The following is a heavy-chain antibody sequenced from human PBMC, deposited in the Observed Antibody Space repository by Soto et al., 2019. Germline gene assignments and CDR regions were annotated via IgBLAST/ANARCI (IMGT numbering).Heavy chain of an antibody. CDR3: ARHVGYCSGGSCYFGYNWFDP. D-gene: IGHD2-15*01. CDR1: GGSISSYY. V-gene: IGHV4-59*08. Sequence: SETLSLTCTVSGGSISSYYWSWIRQPPGKGLEWIGYIYYSGSTNYNPSLKSRVTISVDTSKNQFSLKLSSVTAADTAVYYCARHVGYCSGGSCYFGYNWFDPWGQGTLVTVSS. J-gene: IGHJ5*02. CDR2: IYYSGST.